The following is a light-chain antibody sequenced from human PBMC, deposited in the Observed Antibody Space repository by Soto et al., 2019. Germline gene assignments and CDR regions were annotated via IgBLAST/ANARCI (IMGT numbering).Light chain of an antibody. CDR2: EAS. CDR1: QTVNNG. J-gene: IGKJ1*01. V-gene: IGKV1-5*01. Sequence: DIQMTQSPSTLSASVGDRVTITCRASQTVNNGLAWYQQKPGKAPKVLIYEASSLQSGVPSRFSGSGSGTDFTLTISSLQTDDFATYYCQQYDTYWSFGQGTKVYIK. CDR3: QQYDTYWS.